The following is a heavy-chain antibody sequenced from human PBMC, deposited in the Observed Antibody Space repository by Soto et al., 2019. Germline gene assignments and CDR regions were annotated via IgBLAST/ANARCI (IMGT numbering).Heavy chain of an antibody. CDR3: ARGLGQVTTIRGMHYYYYMDV. J-gene: IGHJ6*03. D-gene: IGHD4-4*01. V-gene: IGHV1-18*01. CDR1: GDTFTSYG. Sequence: ASVKVSCKACGDTFTSYGISWVRQAPGQGLEWMGWISAYNGNANYAQKLQGRVTMTTDTSTSTAYMELRSLRSDDTAVYYCARGLGQVTTIRGMHYYYYMDVWGKGTTVTVSS. CDR2: ISAYNGNA.